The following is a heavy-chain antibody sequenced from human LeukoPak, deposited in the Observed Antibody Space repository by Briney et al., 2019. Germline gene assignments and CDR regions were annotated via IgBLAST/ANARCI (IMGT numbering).Heavy chain of an antibody. CDR2: IYYSGST. J-gene: IGHJ5*02. D-gene: IGHD2-15*01. CDR1: GGSISSSSYY. CDR3: ARDSSGCSGGSCYAGWFDP. V-gene: IGHV4-39*07. Sequence: SETLSLTCTVPGGSISSSSYYWGWIRQPPGKGLEWIGSIYYSGSTYYNPSLKSRVTISVDTSKNQFSLKLSSVTAADTAVYYCARDSSGCSGGSCYAGWFDPWGQGTLVTVSS.